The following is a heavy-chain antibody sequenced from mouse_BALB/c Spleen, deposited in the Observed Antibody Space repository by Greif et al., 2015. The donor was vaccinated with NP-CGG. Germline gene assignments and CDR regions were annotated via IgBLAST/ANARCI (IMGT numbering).Heavy chain of an antibody. D-gene: IGHD2-4*01. V-gene: IGHV1S56*01. J-gene: IGHJ4*01. CDR2: IYPGNVNT. CDR3: ARPIYYDSPYAMDY. CDR1: GYTFTGYY. Sequence: QVQPQQSGPELVKPGASVRISCKASGYTFTGYYIHWVKQRPGQGLEWIGWIYPGNVNTKYNEKFKGKATLTADKSSSTAYMQPSSLTSEDSAVYFCARPIYYDSPYAMDYWGQGTSVTVSS.